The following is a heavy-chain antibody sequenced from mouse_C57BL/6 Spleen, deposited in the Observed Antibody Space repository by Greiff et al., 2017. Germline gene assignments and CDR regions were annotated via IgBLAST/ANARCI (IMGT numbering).Heavy chain of an antibody. V-gene: IGHV1-64*01. Sequence: VKLQQPGAELVKPGASVELSCKASGYTFTSYWMHWVKQRPGQGLEWIGMIHPNSGSTNYNEKFKSKATLTVDKSSSTAYMQLSSLTSEDSAVYYCALYYDYDGFAYWGQGTLVTVSA. CDR2: IHPNSGST. CDR3: ALYYDYDGFAY. CDR1: GYTFTSYW. J-gene: IGHJ3*01. D-gene: IGHD2-4*01.